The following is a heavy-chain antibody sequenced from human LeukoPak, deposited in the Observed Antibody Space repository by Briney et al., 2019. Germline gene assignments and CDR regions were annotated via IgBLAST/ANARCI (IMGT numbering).Heavy chain of an antibody. Sequence: PSETLSLTCTVSGGSISSSSYYWGWIRQPPGKGLEWIGSIYYSGSTYYNPSLKSRVTISVDTSKNQFSLKLSSVTAADTAVYYCARVGPGVWFDYWGQGTLVTVSS. CDR1: GGSISSSSYY. V-gene: IGHV4-39*07. CDR2: IYYSGST. D-gene: IGHD3-16*01. J-gene: IGHJ4*02. CDR3: ARVGPGVWFDY.